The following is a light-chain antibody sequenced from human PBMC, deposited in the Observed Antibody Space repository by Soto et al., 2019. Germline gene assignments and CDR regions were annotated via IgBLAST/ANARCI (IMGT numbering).Light chain of an antibody. CDR1: QSVRSN. CDR2: GAS. CDR3: QQYNDWPPT. Sequence: EIVLTQSPAPLSLSPGERATLSCKASQSVRSNLAWYQQKPGQAPRLLIYGASTRATGIPARFSGSGSGTEFTLSIGSLQSEDVAVYYCQQYNDWPPTFGQGTKVDIK. V-gene: IGKV3-15*01. J-gene: IGKJ1*01.